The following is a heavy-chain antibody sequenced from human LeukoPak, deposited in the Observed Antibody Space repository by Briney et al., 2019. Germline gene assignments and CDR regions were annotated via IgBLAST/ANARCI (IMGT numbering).Heavy chain of an antibody. V-gene: IGHV1-8*01. CDR2: MNPNSGNT. CDR3: ARDFGAAAGTNWFDP. CDR1: GYTFTSYD. D-gene: IGHD6-13*01. Sequence: ASVKVSCKASGYTFTSYDINWVRQATGQGLEWMGWMNPNSGNTGYAQKFQGRVTITRDTSASTAYMELSSLRSEDTAVYYCARDFGAAAGTNWFDPWGQGTLVTVSS. J-gene: IGHJ5*02.